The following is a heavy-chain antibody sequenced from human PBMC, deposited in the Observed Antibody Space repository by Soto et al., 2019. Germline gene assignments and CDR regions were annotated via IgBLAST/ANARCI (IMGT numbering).Heavy chain of an antibody. V-gene: IGHV3-11*03. CDR2: ISSSSSYT. CDR1: GFTISDYY. D-gene: IGHD3-22*01. CDR3: ARSITDYYDSSGYYDDY. Sequence: GGSLRLSCAASGFTISDYYMSWIRQAPGKGLEWVSYISSSSSYTNYADSVKGRFSISRDNAKNSLYLQMNSLRAEDTAVYYCARSITDYYDSSGYYDDYWGQGTLDTVSS. J-gene: IGHJ4*02.